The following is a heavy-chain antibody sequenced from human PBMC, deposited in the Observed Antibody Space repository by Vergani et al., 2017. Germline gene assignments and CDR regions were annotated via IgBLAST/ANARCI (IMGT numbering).Heavy chain of an antibody. CDR2: IMYSGTKT. V-gene: IGHV3-11*04. CDR3: ARISGGSAPYLHY. D-gene: IGHD2-15*01. Sequence: QVQLVESGGGLVKPGGSLRLSCAASGFTFSDYYMSWIRQAPGKGLEWISSIMYSGTKTYYADSVKGRFTISRDNAKTTLYLQMNSLRDEDRGVYYCARISGGSAPYLHYWGQGTLVTVAS. J-gene: IGHJ1*01. CDR1: GFTFSDYY.